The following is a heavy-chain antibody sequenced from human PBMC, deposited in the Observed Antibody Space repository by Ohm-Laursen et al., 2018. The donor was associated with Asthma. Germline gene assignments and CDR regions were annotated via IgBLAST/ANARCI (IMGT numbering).Heavy chain of an antibody. CDR2: ISYDGSNK. D-gene: IGHD2-21*01. CDR3: ARDLVYYFDY. V-gene: IGHV3-30*03. CDR1: GFTFSTSG. Sequence: SLRLSCAASGFTFSTSGMHWVRQAPGKGLFWVAVISYDGSNKYYADSVKGRFTISRDNSKNTLYLQMNSLRAEDTAVYYCARDLVYYFDYWGQGTLVTVSS. J-gene: IGHJ4*02.